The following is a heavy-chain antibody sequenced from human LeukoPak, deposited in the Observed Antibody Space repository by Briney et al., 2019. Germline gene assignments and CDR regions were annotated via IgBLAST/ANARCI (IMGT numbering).Heavy chain of an antibody. D-gene: IGHD3-22*01. CDR2: ISYDGSNK. CDR3: AREFDSSGYYYSYYYYYVDV. V-gene: IGHV3-30*04. Sequence: PGGSLRLSCAASGFTFSSYAMHWVRQAPGKGLEWVAVISYDGSNKYYADSVKGRFTISRDNSKNTLYLQMNSLRAEDTAVYYCAREFDSSGYYYSYYYYYVDVWGKGTTVTVSS. J-gene: IGHJ6*03. CDR1: GFTFSSYA.